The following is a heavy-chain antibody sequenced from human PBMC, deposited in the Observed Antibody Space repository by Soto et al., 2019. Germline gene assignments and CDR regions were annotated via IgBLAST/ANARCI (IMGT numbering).Heavy chain of an antibody. CDR2: IIPIFGTA. CDR1: GGTFSSYA. CDR3: ARDRGVVVVPAASDYYGMDV. Sequence: QVQLVQSGAEVKKPGSSVKVSCKASGGTFSSYAISWVRQAPGQGLEWMGGIIPIFGTANYAQKFQGRVTITADKSTSTAYMELSSLRSEDTAVYYCARDRGVVVVPAASDYYGMDVWGQGTTVTVSS. J-gene: IGHJ6*02. V-gene: IGHV1-69*06. D-gene: IGHD2-2*01.